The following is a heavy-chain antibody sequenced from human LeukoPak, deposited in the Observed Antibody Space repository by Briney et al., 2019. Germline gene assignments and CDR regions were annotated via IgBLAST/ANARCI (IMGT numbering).Heavy chain of an antibody. J-gene: IGHJ4*02. CDR2: ISGSGGST. CDR1: GFTFSSYA. CDR3: AKVPGDSSEGKYYFDY. V-gene: IGHV3-23*01. D-gene: IGHD6-19*01. Sequence: GGSLRLSCAASGFTFSSYAMSWVRQAPGKGLEWVSAISGSGGSTYYADSVKGRFTISRDNSKNTLYLQMNSLRAEDTAVYYCAKVPGDSSEGKYYFDYWGQGTLVTVSS.